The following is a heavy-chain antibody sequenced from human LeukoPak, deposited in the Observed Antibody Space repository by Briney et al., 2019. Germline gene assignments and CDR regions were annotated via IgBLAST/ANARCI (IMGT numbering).Heavy chain of an antibody. Sequence: PGGSLRLSCAASGFTFSSYGMHWVRQAPGKGLEWVSYISGSGSTVYYAASVRGRFTISRDNAKNSLFLQMNSLRAEDTAVYYCARDRGNSDPGDWFDSWGQGTLVTVSS. CDR1: GFTFSSYG. CDR2: ISGSGSTV. V-gene: IGHV3-48*04. J-gene: IGHJ5*01. CDR3: ARDRGNSDPGDWFDS. D-gene: IGHD4-23*01.